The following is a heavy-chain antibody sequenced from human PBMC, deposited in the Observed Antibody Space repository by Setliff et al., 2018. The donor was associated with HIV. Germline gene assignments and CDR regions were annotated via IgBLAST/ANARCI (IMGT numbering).Heavy chain of an antibody. V-gene: IGHV1-8*01. Sequence: GASVKVSCKASGHTFSNYDVIWVRRATGQGLEWMGWMNPNSGDTGYAQKFQGRVIMTRDTSISTAYMELSSPTSADTAVYYCASGKGVRGVIITGGLDVWGKGTTVTVS. J-gene: IGHJ6*03. CDR3: ASGKGVRGVIITGGLDV. D-gene: IGHD3-10*01. CDR2: MNPNSGDT. CDR1: GHTFSNYD.